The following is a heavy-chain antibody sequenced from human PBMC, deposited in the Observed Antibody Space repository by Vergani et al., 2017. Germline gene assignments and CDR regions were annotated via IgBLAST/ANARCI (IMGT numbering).Heavy chain of an antibody. D-gene: IGHD6-6*01. CDR3: ARDPYSSSSAIDY. CDR2: ISDSNSDV. V-gene: IGHV3-21*01. CDR1: GFTFSTYS. J-gene: IGHJ4*02. Sequence: EVQLVESGGGLVKPGGSLRLSCAVSGFTFSTYSMNWVRQAPGKGLEWVSSISDSNSDVYYADSVEGRFTISRDNAKNSLYLQMNSLRVEDTAVYYCARDPYSSSSAIDYGGQGTLVTVSS.